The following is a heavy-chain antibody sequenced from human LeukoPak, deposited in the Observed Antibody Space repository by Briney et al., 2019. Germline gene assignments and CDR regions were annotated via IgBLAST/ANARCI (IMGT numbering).Heavy chain of an antibody. Sequence: ASVKVSCKASGYTFTKYGISWVRQAPGQGLEWMGWISAFNGNTNYAQNLQGRVTLTTDTSTSTAYMELRSLRSDDTAMYFCARAAAGSPPDYWGQGTLVTVSS. CDR3: ARAAAGSPPDY. CDR2: ISAFNGNT. J-gene: IGHJ4*02. CDR1: GYTFTKYG. D-gene: IGHD6-13*01. V-gene: IGHV1-18*01.